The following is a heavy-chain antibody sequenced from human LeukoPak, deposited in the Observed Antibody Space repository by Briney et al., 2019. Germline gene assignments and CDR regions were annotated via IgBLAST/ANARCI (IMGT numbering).Heavy chain of an antibody. Sequence: NASETLSLTCTVSGGSISSSSYYWGWIRQPPGKGLEWIGSIYYSGYTNYNPSLKSRVTISVDTSKNQFSLKLSSVTAADTAVYYCARTTMVRGTYYMDVWGKGTTVTISS. J-gene: IGHJ6*03. CDR3: ARTTMVRGTYYMDV. V-gene: IGHV4-39*07. CDR2: IYYSGYT. CDR1: GGSISSSSYY. D-gene: IGHD3-10*01.